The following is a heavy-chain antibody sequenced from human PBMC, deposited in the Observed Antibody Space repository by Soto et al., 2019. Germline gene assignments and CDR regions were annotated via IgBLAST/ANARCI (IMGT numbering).Heavy chain of an antibody. Sequence: QVQLVEFGGGVVQPGRSLRLSCAASGFTFSSYGMHWVRQAPGKGLEWVAVISYDGSNKYYADSVKGRFTISRDNSKNTLYLQMNSLRAEDTAVYYCAKDLSSVGATSDYYFDYWGQGTLVTVSS. CDR2: ISYDGSNK. D-gene: IGHD1-26*01. V-gene: IGHV3-30*18. CDR1: GFTFSSYG. CDR3: AKDLSSVGATSDYYFDY. J-gene: IGHJ4*02.